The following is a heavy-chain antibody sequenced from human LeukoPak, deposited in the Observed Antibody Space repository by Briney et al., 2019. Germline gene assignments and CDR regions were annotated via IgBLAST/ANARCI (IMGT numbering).Heavy chain of an antibody. D-gene: IGHD2-2*01. J-gene: IGHJ6*03. V-gene: IGHV1-69*05. CDR2: IIPIFGTA. CDR3: ASACSSTSCYSPYYYYMDV. Sequence: ASVKVSCKASGGTFSSYAISWVRQAPRQGLEWMGGIIPIFGTANYAQKFQGRVTITTDESTSTAYMELSSLRSEDTAVYYCASACSSTSCYSPYYYYMDVWGKGTTVTVSS. CDR1: GGTFSSYA.